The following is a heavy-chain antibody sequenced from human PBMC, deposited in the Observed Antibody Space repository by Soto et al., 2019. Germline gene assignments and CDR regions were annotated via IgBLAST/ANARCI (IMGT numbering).Heavy chain of an antibody. CDR1: GFTFSNYA. D-gene: IGHD3-10*01. V-gene: IGHV3-23*01. CDR2: ISDSGDST. Sequence: EVHLLESGEGLVQPGGSLRLSCAASGFTFSNYAMNWVRQAPGKGLEWVSVISDSGDSTYYADSVKGRFTISRDKSKNTLYLHMNSLPAEDTAVYYCAKDGFSGSGKYYFHYWGQGTLVTVSS. CDR3: AKDGFSGSGKYYFHY. J-gene: IGHJ4*02.